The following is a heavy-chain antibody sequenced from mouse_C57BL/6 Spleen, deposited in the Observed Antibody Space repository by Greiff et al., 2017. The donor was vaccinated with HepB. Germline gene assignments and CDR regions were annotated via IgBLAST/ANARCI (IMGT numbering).Heavy chain of an antibody. D-gene: IGHD3-2*02. Sequence: EVQLQQSGAELVRPGASVKLSCTASGFNIKDYYMHWVKQRPEQGLEWIGRIDPEDGDTEYAPKFQGKATMTADTSSNTAYLQLSSLTSEDTAVYYCTHRQLRRGFAYWGQGTLVTVSA. V-gene: IGHV14-1*01. CDR3: THRQLRRGFAY. CDR2: IDPEDGDT. CDR1: GFNIKDYY. J-gene: IGHJ3*01.